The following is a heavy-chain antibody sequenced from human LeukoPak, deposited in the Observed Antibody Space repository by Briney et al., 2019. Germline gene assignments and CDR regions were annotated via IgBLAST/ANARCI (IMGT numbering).Heavy chain of an antibody. D-gene: IGHD3-10*01. CDR1: GFTFSTYA. J-gene: IGHJ4*02. Sequence: PGGSLRLSCAVSGFTFSTYAMNWVRQAPGKGLEWVSYISSSSRTIHYADSVKGRFTISRDNAKNSLYLQMNSLRAEDTAVYYCARDSRLLWFGELSRPIDYWGQGTLVTVSS. V-gene: IGHV3-48*04. CDR3: ARDSRLLWFGELSRPIDY. CDR2: ISSSSRTI.